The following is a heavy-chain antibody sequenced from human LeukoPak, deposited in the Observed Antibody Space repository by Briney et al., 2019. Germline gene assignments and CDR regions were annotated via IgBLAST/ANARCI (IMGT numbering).Heavy chain of an antibody. CDR2: INTNSGGT. Sequence: ASVKVSCKASGYTFTGYYMHWVRQAPGQGLEWMGWINTNSGGTNCAQKFQGRVTMTRDTSISTAYMELSRLRSDDTAVYYCSRDRWRFCSSTSCYGDDYWGQGTLVTVSS. V-gene: IGHV1-2*02. CDR1: GYTFTGYY. J-gene: IGHJ4*02. D-gene: IGHD2-2*01. CDR3: SRDRWRFCSSTSCYGDDY.